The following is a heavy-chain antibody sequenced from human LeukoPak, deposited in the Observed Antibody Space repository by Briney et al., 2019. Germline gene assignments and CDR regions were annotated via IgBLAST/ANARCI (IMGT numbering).Heavy chain of an antibody. V-gene: IGHV4-30-2*01. CDR3: ARGGGLGYCSGGCCYPPGSAFDI. J-gene: IGHJ3*02. Sequence: SETLSLTCAVSGGSISSGGYSWSWIRQPPGKGLEWIGYIYHSGSTYYNPSLKSRVTISVDRSKNQFSLKLSSVTAADTAVYYCARGGGLGYCSGGCCYPPGSAFDIWGQGTMVTVSS. D-gene: IGHD2-15*01. CDR2: IYHSGST. CDR1: GGSISSGGYS.